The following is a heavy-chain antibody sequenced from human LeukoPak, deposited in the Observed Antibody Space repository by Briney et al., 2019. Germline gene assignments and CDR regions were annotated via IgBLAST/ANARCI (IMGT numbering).Heavy chain of an antibody. Sequence: PGRSLRLSCAASGFTFSSYAMHWVRQAPGKGLEWVAVISYDGSNKYYADSVKGRFTISRDNSKNTLYLQMNSLRAEDTAVYYCAKEVTMVRGVMMAYFDYWGQGTLVTVSS. J-gene: IGHJ4*02. V-gene: IGHV3-30-3*02. CDR3: AKEVTMVRGVMMAYFDY. CDR2: ISYDGSNK. D-gene: IGHD3-10*01. CDR1: GFTFSSYA.